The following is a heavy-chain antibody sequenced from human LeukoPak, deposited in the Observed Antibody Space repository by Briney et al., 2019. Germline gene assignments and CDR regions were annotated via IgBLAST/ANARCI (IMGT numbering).Heavy chain of an antibody. CDR2: IYPGDSDT. CDR1: GYSFTSYW. J-gene: IGHJ6*02. CDR3: ARHLVPAAADYYYYGMDV. Sequence: GESLKSSCKGSGYSFTSYWIGWVRQMPGKGLEWMGIIYPGDSDTRYSPSFQGQVTISADKSISTAYLQWSSLKASDTAMYYCARHLVPAAADYYYYGMDVWGQGTTVSVSS. D-gene: IGHD2-2*01. V-gene: IGHV5-51*01.